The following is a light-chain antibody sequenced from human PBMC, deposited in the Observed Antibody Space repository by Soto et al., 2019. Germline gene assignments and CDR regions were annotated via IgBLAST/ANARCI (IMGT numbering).Light chain of an antibody. CDR1: SSDVGGYNY. V-gene: IGLV2-8*01. CDR3: SSYAGGKNSV. CDR2: EVS. Sequence: QSALTQPPSASGSPGQSVTISCTGTSSDVGGYNYVSWYQQHPDKAPKLMIYEVSKRPSGVPDRFSGSKSGNTASLTVSGLQAEDEADYYCSSYAGGKNSVFGGGTKLTVL. J-gene: IGLJ3*02.